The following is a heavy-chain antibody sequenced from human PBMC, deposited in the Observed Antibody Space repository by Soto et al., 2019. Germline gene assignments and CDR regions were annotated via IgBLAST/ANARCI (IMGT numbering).Heavy chain of an antibody. J-gene: IGHJ4*02. CDR3: AKVLPPPTTNHFFDY. CDR2: ISYDGNEK. Sequence: GGSLRLSCAGSGFTFSNYGLHWVRQAPGKGLEWVAGISYDGNEKYYADSVKGRFTISRDNYKNTLYLQMNSLRAEDTAVYYCAKVLPPPTTNHFFDYWGQGTLVTVSS. CDR1: GFTFSNYG. V-gene: IGHV3-30*18. D-gene: IGHD1-1*01.